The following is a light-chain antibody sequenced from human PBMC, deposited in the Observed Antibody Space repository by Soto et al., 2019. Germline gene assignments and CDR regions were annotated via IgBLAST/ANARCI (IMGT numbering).Light chain of an antibody. J-gene: IGKJ2*01. CDR2: GAS. CDR3: QQYGNSPVT. V-gene: IGKV3-20*01. CDR1: QNIRSNY. Sequence: EIVLTQSPGTLSLTPGERATLSCRASQNIRSNYLAWYQQKPGQAPRLLIFGASSRATGIPDTFTGSGSGKDFPLTISRLEAEDSAVYYCQQYGNSPVTFGQGTKLEIK.